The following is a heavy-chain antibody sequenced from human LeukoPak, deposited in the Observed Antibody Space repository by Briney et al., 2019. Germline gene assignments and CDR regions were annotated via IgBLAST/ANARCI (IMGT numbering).Heavy chain of an antibody. V-gene: IGHV4-34*01. J-gene: IGHJ4*02. CDR3: ARGRTIFGVVIRYYFDY. CDR1: GGSFSGYY. CDR2: INHSGST. D-gene: IGHD3-3*01. Sequence: SETLSLTCAVYGGSFSGYYWGWIRQPPGKGLEWIGEINHSGSTNYNPSLKSRVTISVDTSKNQFSLKLSSVTAADTAVYYCARGRTIFGVVIRYYFDYWGQGTLVTVSS.